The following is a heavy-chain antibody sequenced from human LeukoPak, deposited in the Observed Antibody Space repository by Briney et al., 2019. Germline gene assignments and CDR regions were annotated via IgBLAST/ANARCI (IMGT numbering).Heavy chain of an antibody. CDR3: ARVMYYYDSSGYHSSDYFDY. Sequence: ASVKVSCKASGYTFTGYYMHWVRQAPGQGLEWMGWINPNSGGTNYAQKFQGRVTMTRDTSISTAYMELSRLRSDDTAVHYCARVMYYYDSSGYHSSDYFDYWGQGTLVTVSS. CDR1: GYTFTGYY. D-gene: IGHD3-22*01. CDR2: INPNSGGT. J-gene: IGHJ4*02. V-gene: IGHV1-2*02.